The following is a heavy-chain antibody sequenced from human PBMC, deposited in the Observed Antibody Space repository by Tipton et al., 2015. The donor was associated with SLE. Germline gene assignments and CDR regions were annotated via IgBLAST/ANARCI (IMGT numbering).Heavy chain of an antibody. CDR1: GGSISNYY. V-gene: IGHV4-59*07. CDR2: VHYSGRT. D-gene: IGHD2-15*01. CDR3: AKKTAYCSGADCYIDAFDI. J-gene: IGHJ3*02. Sequence: TLSLTCTVSGGSISNYYWSWIRQSPGKILEWIGYVHYSGRTSYNPSLRSRVTMSVDTSKNQFSLKLTSVTAADTAVYYCAKKTAYCSGADCYIDAFDIWGQGTMVIVSS.